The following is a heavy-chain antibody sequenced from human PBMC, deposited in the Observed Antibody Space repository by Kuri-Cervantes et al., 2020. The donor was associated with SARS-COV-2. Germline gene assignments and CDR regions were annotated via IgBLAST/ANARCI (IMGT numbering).Heavy chain of an antibody. Sequence: ASVKVSCKASGYTFTGYYMHWVRQAPGQGLEWMGWINPNSGGTNYAQKFQGRVTMTRDTSISTAYMELSRLRSDDTAVYYCARAAQLEPPDYYYYYMDVWGKGTMVTVSS. CDR3: ARAAQLEPPDYYYYYMDV. D-gene: IGHD1-1*01. CDR2: INPNSGGT. V-gene: IGHV1-2*02. J-gene: IGHJ6*03. CDR1: GYTFTGYY.